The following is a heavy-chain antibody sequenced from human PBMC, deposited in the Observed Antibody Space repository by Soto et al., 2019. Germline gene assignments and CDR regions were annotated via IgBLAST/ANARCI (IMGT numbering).Heavy chain of an antibody. V-gene: IGHV4-31*03. J-gene: IGHJ5*02. CDR2: IYYSGST. CDR3: ARDSRYCSGGSCYLGSYNWFDP. D-gene: IGHD2-15*01. CDR1: GGSISSGGYY. Sequence: QVQLQESGPGLVKPSQTLSLTCTVSGGSISSGGYYWSWIRQHPGKGLEWIGYIYYSGSTYYNPSLTSRVTISVDTSKNQFSLKLSSVTAADTAVYYCARDSRYCSGGSCYLGSYNWFDPWGQGTLVTVSS.